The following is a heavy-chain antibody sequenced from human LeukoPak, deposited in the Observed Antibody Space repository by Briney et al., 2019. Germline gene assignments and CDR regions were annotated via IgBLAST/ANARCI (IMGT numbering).Heavy chain of an antibody. J-gene: IGHJ4*02. CDR2: IYYSGST. V-gene: IGHV4-39*01. CDR1: GGSLSSSSYY. D-gene: IGHD3-9*01. Sequence: SETLSLTCTVSGGSLSSSSYYWGWIRQPPGTGLEWLGSIYYSGSTYYNPSLKSRVTISVDTSKNQFSLKLSSVTAADTAVYYCASFDILTGYYNGYYFDYWGQGTLVTVSS. CDR3: ASFDILTGYYNGYYFDY.